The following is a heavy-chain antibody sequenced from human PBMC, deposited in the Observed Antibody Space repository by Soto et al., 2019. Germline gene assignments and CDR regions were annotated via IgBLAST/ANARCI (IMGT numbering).Heavy chain of an antibody. Sequence: PSETLSLTCSVSGDSITSHDFYWGWIRRPPGQGLEWIGTISHTGETFYNPPLDSRVTISVDTSKNQFSLKLSSVTAADTAVYYCARVANVLMVYAQRSRWFDPWGQGTLVTVSS. D-gene: IGHD2-8*01. CDR1: GDSITSHDFY. J-gene: IGHJ5*02. CDR3: ARVANVLMVYAQRSRWFDP. V-gene: IGHV4-39*07. CDR2: ISHTGET.